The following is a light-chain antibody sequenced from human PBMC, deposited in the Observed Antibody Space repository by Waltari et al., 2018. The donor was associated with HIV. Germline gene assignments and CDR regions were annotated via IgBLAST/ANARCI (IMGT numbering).Light chain of an antibody. V-gene: IGKV1-5*03. CDR2: EAS. CDR1: QSIGMW. J-gene: IGKJ1*01. Sequence: DIQMTQSPSTLSASVGDRVTITCRASQSIGMWLAWYQQKPGTAPNLLISEASSLGRWVPSRVSGIGSVTEFTLTISSLQPDDFATYYCQQYNDYWTFGQGTKVEVK. CDR3: QQYNDYWT.